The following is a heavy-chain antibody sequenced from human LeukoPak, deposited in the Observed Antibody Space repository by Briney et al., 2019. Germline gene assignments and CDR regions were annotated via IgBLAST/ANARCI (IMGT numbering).Heavy chain of an antibody. CDR3: AGGGRFFPSSWFDY. D-gene: IGHD3-3*01. J-gene: IGHJ4*02. CDR1: GYTFTSYY. CDR2: IIPIFGTA. V-gene: IGHV1-69*13. Sequence: GASVKVSCKASGYTFTSYYMHWVRQTPGQGLEWMGGIIPIFGTANYAQKFQGRVTITADESTSTAYMELSSLRSEDTAVYYCAGGGRFFPSSWFDYWGQGTLATVSS.